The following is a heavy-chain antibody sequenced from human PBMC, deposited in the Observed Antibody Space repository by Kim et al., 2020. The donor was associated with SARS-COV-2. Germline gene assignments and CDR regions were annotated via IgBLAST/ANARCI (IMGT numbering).Heavy chain of an antibody. V-gene: IGHV3-33*01. CDR2: IWYDGSNK. J-gene: IGHJ6*02. CDR3: ARDPFNYYGSGTGGMDV. CDR1: GFTFSSYG. D-gene: IGHD3-10*01. Sequence: GGSLRLSCAASGFTFSSYGMHWVRQAPGKGLEWVAVIWYDGSNKYYADYVKGRFTISRDNSKNTLYLQMNSLRAEDTAVYYCARDPFNYYGSGTGGMDVWGQGTTVTVSS.